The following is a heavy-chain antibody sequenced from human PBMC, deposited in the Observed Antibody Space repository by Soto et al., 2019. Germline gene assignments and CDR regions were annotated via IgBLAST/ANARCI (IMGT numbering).Heavy chain of an antibody. D-gene: IGHD3-10*01. CDR3: ARDSGSP. Sequence: GGSLRLSCAASGFTFSSYGMHWVRQAPGKGLEWVAVIWYDGSNKYYADSVKGRFTISRDNSKNTLYLQMSSLRSEDTAVYYCARDSGSPWGPGTLVTVSS. CDR1: GFTFSSYG. J-gene: IGHJ5*02. V-gene: IGHV3-33*01. CDR2: IWYDGSNK.